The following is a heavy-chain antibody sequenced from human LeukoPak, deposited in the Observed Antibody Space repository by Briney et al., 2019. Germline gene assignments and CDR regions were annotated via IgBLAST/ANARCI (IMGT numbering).Heavy chain of an antibody. CDR2: ISSSSSTT. D-gene: IGHD5/OR15-5a*01. J-gene: IGHJ3*02. CDR3: ARSVFQGAFDI. Sequence: GGSLRLSCAASGFTFSSYSMNWVRQAPGKGLEWVSYISSSSSTTQYADSVKGRFTISRDNAKDSLYLQMNSLRAKDTAVYFCARSVFQGAFDIWGQGTLVTVSS. V-gene: IGHV3-48*01. CDR1: GFTFSSYS.